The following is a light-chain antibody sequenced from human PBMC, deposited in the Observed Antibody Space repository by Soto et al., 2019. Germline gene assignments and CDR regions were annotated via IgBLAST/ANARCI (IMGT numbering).Light chain of an antibody. Sequence: QSALTQPRSVSGSPGQSVTISCTGTSSDVGFYDYVSWHQQHPGKAPKLMIYDVTKRPSGVPDHFSGSKSGNTASLTISGLQAEDEADYYCCSYAGTYTWVFGGGTKLTVL. V-gene: IGLV2-11*01. CDR3: CSYAGTYTWV. CDR2: DVT. CDR1: SSDVGFYDY. J-gene: IGLJ3*02.